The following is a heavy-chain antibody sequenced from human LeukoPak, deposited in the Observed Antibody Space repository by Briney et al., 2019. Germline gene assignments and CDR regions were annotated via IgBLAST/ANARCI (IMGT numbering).Heavy chain of an antibody. CDR3: ARDGYGDYPVYYGMDV. V-gene: IGHV3-7*03. D-gene: IGHD4-17*01. CDR1: GFTFSSYW. Sequence: GGSLRLSCAASGFTFSSYWMSWVRQAPGKGLEWVANIKQDGSEKYYVDSVKGRFTISRDNAKNSLYLQMYSLRAEDTAVYYCARDGYGDYPVYYGMDVWGQGTTVTVSS. CDR2: IKQDGSEK. J-gene: IGHJ6*02.